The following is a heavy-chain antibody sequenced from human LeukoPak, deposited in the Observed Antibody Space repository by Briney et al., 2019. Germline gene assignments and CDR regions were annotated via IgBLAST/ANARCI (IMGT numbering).Heavy chain of an antibody. V-gene: IGHV3-23*01. CDR1: GFTFSNHG. Sequence: GGSLRLSCAASGFTFSNHGMNWVRQAPGKGLEWVSGIISSSRSTYYADSVKGRFTISRDNSKNTLYLQMNSLRAEDTAVYYCARGDIVVVTAMSDYWGQGTLVTVSS. CDR2: IISSSRST. D-gene: IGHD2-21*02. CDR3: ARGDIVVVTAMSDY. J-gene: IGHJ4*02.